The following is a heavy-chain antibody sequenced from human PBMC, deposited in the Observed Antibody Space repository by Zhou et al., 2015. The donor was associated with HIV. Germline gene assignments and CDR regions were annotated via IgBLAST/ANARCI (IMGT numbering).Heavy chain of an antibody. Sequence: QVQLVQSGAEGKKPGSSVKVSCKTSGGTFSSSSFSWVRQAPGEGLEWMGRIIPIIGVTDYAQKFQGRVTITADQSTSTAYMELSSLTSEDTAVYYCGKSLDIVARVTPSFYYGMDVWGQGTTVIVSS. CDR1: GGTFSSSS. D-gene: IGHD5-12*01. CDR3: GKSLDIVARVTPSFYYGMDV. J-gene: IGHJ6*02. CDR2: IIPIIGVT. V-gene: IGHV1-69*02.